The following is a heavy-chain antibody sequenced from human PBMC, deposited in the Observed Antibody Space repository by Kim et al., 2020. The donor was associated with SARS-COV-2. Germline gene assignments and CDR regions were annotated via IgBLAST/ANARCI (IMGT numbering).Heavy chain of an antibody. J-gene: IGHJ1*01. Sequence: GGSLRLSCAASGFPFSTRAMRWVRQAPGKGLEWVSSISGGSTKKYYADSVKGRFTISRDNSKNTLDLQMNSLTAEDTALYYCVKAIASGYSHEDWGQGT. V-gene: IGHV3-23*01. D-gene: IGHD5-18*01. CDR3: VKAIASGYSHED. CDR2: ISGGSTKK. CDR1: GFPFSTRA.